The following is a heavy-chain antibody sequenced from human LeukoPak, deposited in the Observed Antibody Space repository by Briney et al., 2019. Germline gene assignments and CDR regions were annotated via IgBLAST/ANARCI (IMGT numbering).Heavy chain of an antibody. J-gene: IGHJ5*02. CDR1: GGSFSGYY. D-gene: IGHD1-7*01. CDR3: ASGGGTLWFDP. Sequence: PSETLSLTCAVYGGSFSGYYWSWIRQPPGKGLEWIGEINHSGSTNYNPSLKSRVTISVDTSKNQFSLKLSSVTAADTAVYYCASGGGTLWFDPWGQGTLVTVSS. V-gene: IGHV4-34*01. CDR2: INHSGST.